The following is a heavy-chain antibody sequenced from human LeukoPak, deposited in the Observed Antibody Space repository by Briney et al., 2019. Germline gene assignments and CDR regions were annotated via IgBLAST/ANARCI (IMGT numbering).Heavy chain of an antibody. J-gene: IGHJ6*02. CDR3: AREGRFLEWLYTRYYYYGMDV. Sequence: ASVKVSCKASGYTFTSYGISWVRQATGQGLEWMGWISAYNGNTNYAQKLQGRVTMTTDTSTSTAYMELRSLRSDDTAVYYCAREGRFLEWLYTRYYYYGMDVWGQGTTVTVSS. CDR1: GYTFTSYG. D-gene: IGHD3-3*01. CDR2: ISAYNGNT. V-gene: IGHV1-18*01.